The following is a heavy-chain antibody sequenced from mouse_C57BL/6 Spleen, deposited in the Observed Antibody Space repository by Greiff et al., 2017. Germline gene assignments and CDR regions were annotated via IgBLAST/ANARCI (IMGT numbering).Heavy chain of an antibody. CDR1: GFTFSDYG. CDR3: ARELLRNFDY. CDR2: ISSGSSTI. J-gene: IGHJ2*01. Sequence: VQLQQSGGGLVKPGGSLKLSCAASGFTFSDYGMHWVRQAPEKGLEWVAYISSGSSTIYYADTVKGRFTISRDNAKNTLFLQMTSLRSEDTAMYYCARELLRNFDYWGQGTTLTVSS. D-gene: IGHD1-1*01. V-gene: IGHV5-17*01.